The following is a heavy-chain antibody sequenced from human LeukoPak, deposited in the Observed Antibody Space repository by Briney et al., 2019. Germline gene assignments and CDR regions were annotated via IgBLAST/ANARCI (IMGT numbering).Heavy chain of an antibody. D-gene: IGHD3-22*01. J-gene: IGHJ4*02. CDR1: GFTFSSYA. Sequence: GGSLRLSCAASGFTFSSYAMSWVRQAPGKGLEWVSYISSSSSTIYYADSVKGRFTISRDNAKNSLYLQMNSLRDEDTAVYYCARALSSGSGYPIDYWGQGTLVTVSS. CDR3: ARALSSGSGYPIDY. CDR2: ISSSSSTI. V-gene: IGHV3-48*02.